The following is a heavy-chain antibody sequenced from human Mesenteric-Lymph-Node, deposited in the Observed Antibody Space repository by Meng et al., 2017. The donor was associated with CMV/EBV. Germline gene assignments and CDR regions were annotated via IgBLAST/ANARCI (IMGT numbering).Heavy chain of an antibody. CDR3: AKGDVSLTISVPLTD. J-gene: IGHJ4*02. CDR2: ISSSSSYI. D-gene: IGHD2-21*02. CDR1: GLTFSTYA. V-gene: IGHV3-21*04. Sequence: GRSLRLSCALSGLTFSTYAISWVRHAPGKGLEWVSSISSSSSYIYYADSVKGRFAISRDNAKNTLYLKMNRLRPEDTAFSFCAKGDVSLTISVPLTDWGQGTPVTVSS.